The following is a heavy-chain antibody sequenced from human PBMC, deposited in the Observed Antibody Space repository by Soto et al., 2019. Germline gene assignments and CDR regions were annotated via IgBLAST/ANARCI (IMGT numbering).Heavy chain of an antibody. Sequence: QVQLQESGPGLVMPTQTLSLTCTVSGGSISSGGYYWSWIRQHPGKGLEWIGYIYYSGSTYYNPSLKSRVTISVDTSKNQFSLKLSSVTAADTAVYYCARERSWILTGYYEAPLYYYYGMDVWGQGTTVTVSS. J-gene: IGHJ6*02. CDR1: GGSISSGGYY. CDR3: ARERSWILTGYYEAPLYYYYGMDV. V-gene: IGHV4-31*03. D-gene: IGHD3-9*01. CDR2: IYYSGST.